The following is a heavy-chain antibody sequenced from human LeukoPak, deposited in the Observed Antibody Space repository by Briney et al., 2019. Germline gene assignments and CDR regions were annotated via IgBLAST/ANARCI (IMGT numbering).Heavy chain of an antibody. CDR1: GFTFSSYA. Sequence: PGRSLRLSCAASGFTFSSYAMSWVRQAPGKGLEWVSAISCSGGSTYYADSVKGRFTISRDNSKNALYLQMNSLRAEDTAVYYCAKDKIRRLVVAATYFDYWGQGTLVTVSS. J-gene: IGHJ4*02. CDR2: ISCSGGST. D-gene: IGHD2-15*01. CDR3: AKDKIRRLVVAATYFDY. V-gene: IGHV3-23*01.